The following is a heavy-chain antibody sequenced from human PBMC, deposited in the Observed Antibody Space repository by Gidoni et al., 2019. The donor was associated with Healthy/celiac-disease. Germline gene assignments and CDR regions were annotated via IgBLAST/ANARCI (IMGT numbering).Heavy chain of an antibody. Sequence: EVQLVESGGGLVQPGGSLRLSCAASGFTFSSYLMHWVRQAPGKGLVWVSRINSDGSSTSYADSVKGRFTISRDNAKNTLYLQMNSLRAEDTAVYYCARDRRRVAPTHYYYYGMDVWGQGTTVTVSS. CDR1: GFTFSSYL. D-gene: IGHD4-17*01. J-gene: IGHJ6*02. CDR2: INSDGSST. CDR3: ARDRRRVAPTHYYYYGMDV. V-gene: IGHV3-74*01.